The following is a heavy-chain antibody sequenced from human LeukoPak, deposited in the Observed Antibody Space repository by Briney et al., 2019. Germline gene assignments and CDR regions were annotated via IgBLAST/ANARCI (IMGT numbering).Heavy chain of an antibody. V-gene: IGHV4-34*01. CDR1: GGSLSDYY. CDR2: ISHRGRT. CDR3: ARGLRVGATRFDP. J-gene: IGHJ5*02. D-gene: IGHD1-26*01. Sequence: PSETLSLTCAVYGGSLSDYYWSWIRQSPGKGMEWIGEISHRGRTYYNLSLKSRVTISIDTSKNQFSLKLSSVTAADTAVYYCARGLRVGATRFDPWGQGTLVTVSS.